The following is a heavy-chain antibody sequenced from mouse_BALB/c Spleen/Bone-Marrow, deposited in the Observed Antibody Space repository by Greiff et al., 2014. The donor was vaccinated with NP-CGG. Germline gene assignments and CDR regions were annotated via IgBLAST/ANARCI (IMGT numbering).Heavy chain of an antibody. D-gene: IGHD2-14*01. Sequence: EVQRVESGPELEKPGASVKVSCKASCHSFTGYNMNWVKQSHGKSLEWIGNIDPYYGTTTFNQKFKDKATLTVDKSSSTAYMQLKSLTSEDSAVYYCTRSRAYFRDWFAYWGQGTLVTVSA. J-gene: IGHJ3*01. CDR3: TRSRAYFRDWFAY. CDR1: CHSFTGYN. CDR2: IDPYYGTT. V-gene: IGHV1-39*01.